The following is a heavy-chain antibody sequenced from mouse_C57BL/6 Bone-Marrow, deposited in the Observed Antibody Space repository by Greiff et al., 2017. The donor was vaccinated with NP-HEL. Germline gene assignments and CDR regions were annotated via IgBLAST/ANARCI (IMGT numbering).Heavy chain of an antibody. Sequence: VQPQQSGAELVRPGASVTLSCKASGYTFTDYEMHWVKQTPVHGLEWIGAIDPETGGTAYNQKFKGKAILTADKSSSTAYMELRSLTSEDSAVYYCTPYAMDYWGQGTSVTVSS. CDR1: GYTFTDYE. CDR3: TPYAMDY. CDR2: IDPETGGT. J-gene: IGHJ4*01. V-gene: IGHV1-15*01.